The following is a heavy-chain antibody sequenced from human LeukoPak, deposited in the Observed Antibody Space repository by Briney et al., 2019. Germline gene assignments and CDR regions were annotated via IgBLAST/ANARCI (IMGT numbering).Heavy chain of an antibody. J-gene: IGHJ6*03. CDR1: GYTFTGYY. CDR3: AEDRDPWGLSYYMDV. V-gene: IGHV1-46*01. D-gene: IGHD3-16*01. CDR2: INPSGGST. Sequence: VASVKVSCKASGYTFTGYYMHWVRQAPGQGLEWMGIINPSGGSTSYAQKFQGRVTMTRDMSTSTVYMELSSLRSEDTAVYYCAEDRDPWGLSYYMDVWGKGTTVTVSS.